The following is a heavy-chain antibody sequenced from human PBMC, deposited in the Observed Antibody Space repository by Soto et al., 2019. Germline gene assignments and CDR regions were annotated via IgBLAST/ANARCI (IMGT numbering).Heavy chain of an antibody. J-gene: IGHJ5*02. CDR1: GFTFSSYG. D-gene: IGHD3-3*01. CDR2: ISYDGSNK. Sequence: PGGSLRLSCAASGFTFSSYGMHWVRQAPGKGLEWVAVISYDGSNKYYADSVKGRFTISRDNSKNTLYLQMNSLRAEDTAVYYCGRENDFWSGYDPYRWFDPWGQRTLVTVSS. V-gene: IGHV3-30*03. CDR3: GRENDFWSGYDPYRWFDP.